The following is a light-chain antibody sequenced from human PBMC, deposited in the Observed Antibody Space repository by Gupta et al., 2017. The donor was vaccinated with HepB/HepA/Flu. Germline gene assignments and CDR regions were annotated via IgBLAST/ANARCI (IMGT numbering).Light chain of an antibody. V-gene: IGLV1-40*01. Sequence: HSVPTPPHHVSAAPGQRVTISCTGSSSNIRAGYDVHWYQQRPGTAPKLLIYGISNRPSGVPDRFSGSKSGTSASLAITGLQAEDEADYYCQSYDSSLSASWVFGGGTKLTVL. CDR1: SSNIRAGYD. J-gene: IGLJ3*02. CDR3: QSYDSSLSASWV. CDR2: GIS.